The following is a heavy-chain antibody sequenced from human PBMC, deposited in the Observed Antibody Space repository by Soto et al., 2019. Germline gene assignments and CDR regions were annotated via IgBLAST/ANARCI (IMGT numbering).Heavy chain of an antibody. D-gene: IGHD3-10*01. V-gene: IGHV3-23*01. J-gene: IGHJ6*02. CDR2: ISGSGGST. CDR1: GFTFSSYA. CDR3: AKALHFLRLGELLYYYYGMDV. Sequence: PGGSLRLSCAASGFTFSSYAMSWVRQAPGKGLEWVSAISGSGGSTYYADSVKGRFTISRDNSKNTLYLQMNSLRAEDTAVYYCAKALHFLRLGELLYYYYGMDVWGQGTTVTVSS.